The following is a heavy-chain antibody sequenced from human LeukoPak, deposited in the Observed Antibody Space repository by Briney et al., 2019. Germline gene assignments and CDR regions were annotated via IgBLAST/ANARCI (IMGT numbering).Heavy chain of an antibody. J-gene: IGHJ4*02. CDR2: INHSGST. CDR1: GGSFSGYY. D-gene: IGHD3-22*01. V-gene: IGHV4-34*01. Sequence: SSETLSLTCAVYGGSFSGYYWSWIRQPPGKGLEWIGEINHSGSTNYNPSLKSRVTISVDTSKNQFSLKLSSVTAADTAVYYCASGYYYDSGGYTQRRGVFDYWGQGTLVTVSS. CDR3: ASGYYYDSGGYTQRRGVFDY.